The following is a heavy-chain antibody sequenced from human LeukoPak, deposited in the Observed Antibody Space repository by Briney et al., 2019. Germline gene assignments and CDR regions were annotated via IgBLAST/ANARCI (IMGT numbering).Heavy chain of an antibody. J-gene: IGHJ4*01. CDR3: VSPVFINF. CDR2: IGSDGDGT. V-gene: IGHV3-64D*06. D-gene: IGHD1-14*01. Sequence: PGGSLRLSCSASGFPFSTLGMHWVRQAPGKGLENVSTIGSDGDGTYYADSVKDRFIISRDNSKNAVYLQMSSLRPEDTAVYYCVSPVFINFWGQGTLVTVSS. CDR1: GFPFSTLG.